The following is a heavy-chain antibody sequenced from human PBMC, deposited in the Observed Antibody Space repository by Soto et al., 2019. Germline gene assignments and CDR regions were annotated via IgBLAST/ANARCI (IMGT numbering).Heavy chain of an antibody. CDR3: ASPRGSTTHGMDV. Sequence: HGESLKISCKGSGYSFTSYWIGWVRQMPGKGLEWMGIIYPGDSDTRYSPSFQGQVTISADKSISTAYLQWSSLKASDTAMYYCASPRGSTTHGMDVWGQGTTVTVSS. CDR2: IYPGDSDT. CDR1: GYSFTSYW. V-gene: IGHV5-51*01. J-gene: IGHJ6*02. D-gene: IGHD1-1*01.